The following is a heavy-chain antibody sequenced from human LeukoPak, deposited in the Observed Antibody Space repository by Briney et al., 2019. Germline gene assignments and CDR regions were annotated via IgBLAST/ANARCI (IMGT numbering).Heavy chain of an antibody. CDR1: GFTFSSYS. D-gene: IGHD4-23*01. J-gene: IGHJ4*02. CDR2: ISSSSSYI. CDR3: AKYHGNALDY. Sequence: PGGSLRLSCGVSGFTFSSYSMCWVRQAPGKGLEWVPFISSSSSYIYYADSVKGRFTISRDNSKNTLYPQMNSLRAEDTAVYYCAKYHGNALDYWGQGTLVTVSS. V-gene: IGHV3-21*04.